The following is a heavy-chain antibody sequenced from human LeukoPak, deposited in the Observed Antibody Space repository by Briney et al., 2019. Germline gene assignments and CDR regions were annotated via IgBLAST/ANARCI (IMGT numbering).Heavy chain of an antibody. CDR2: INPSGGST. J-gene: IGHJ4*02. D-gene: IGHD4-23*01. CDR3: ARAASTVTHQGDY. Sequence: VASAKVSCKASGYTFTSYYIHWVRQAPGQGLEWMGIINPSGGSTSYAQKFQGRVTMTRDTSTSTVYMELSSLRSEDTAVYYCARAASTVTHQGDYWGQGTLVTVSS. CDR1: GYTFTSYY. V-gene: IGHV1-46*01.